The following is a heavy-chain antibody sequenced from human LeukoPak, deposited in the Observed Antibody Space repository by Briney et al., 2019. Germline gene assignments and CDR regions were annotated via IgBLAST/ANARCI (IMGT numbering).Heavy chain of an antibody. Sequence: PSGTLSLACTVSGGSISSYYWYWIRQPPEKGLEWIGYIYYSGSTNYNPSLKSRVTISVDTSKNQFSLKLSSVTAADTAVYYCARLSWPGRGSRFDPWGQGTLVTVSS. CDR2: IYYSGST. V-gene: IGHV4-59*01. CDR1: GGSISSYY. D-gene: IGHD2/OR15-2a*01. CDR3: ARLSWPGRGSRFDP. J-gene: IGHJ5*02.